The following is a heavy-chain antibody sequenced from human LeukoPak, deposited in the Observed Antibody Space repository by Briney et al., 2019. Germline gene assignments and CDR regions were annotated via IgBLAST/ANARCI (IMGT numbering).Heavy chain of an antibody. Sequence: SETLSLTCTVSGGSISSYYWSWIRQPPGKGLEWIGYIYYSGSTNYNPSLKSRVTISVDTSKNQFSLKMTSLTAADTAVYYCARGVTSVQSFWYFDLWGRGTLVTVSS. D-gene: IGHD4-11*01. CDR3: ARGVTSVQSFWYFDL. J-gene: IGHJ2*01. CDR2: IYYSGST. CDR1: GGSISSYY. V-gene: IGHV4-59*12.